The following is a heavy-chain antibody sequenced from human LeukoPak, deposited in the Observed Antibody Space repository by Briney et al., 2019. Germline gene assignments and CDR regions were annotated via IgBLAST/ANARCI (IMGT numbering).Heavy chain of an antibody. CDR1: GGTFSSYA. CDR2: IIPILGIA. CDR3: ARGLALAYYDFWSDYFDY. D-gene: IGHD3-3*01. J-gene: IGHJ4*02. V-gene: IGHV1-69*04. Sequence: ASVKVSCKASGGTFSSYAISWVRQAPGQGLEWMGRIIPILGIANYAQKFQGRVTITADKSTSTAYMELNSLRSEDTAVYYCARGLALAYYDFWSDYFDYWGQGTLVTVSS.